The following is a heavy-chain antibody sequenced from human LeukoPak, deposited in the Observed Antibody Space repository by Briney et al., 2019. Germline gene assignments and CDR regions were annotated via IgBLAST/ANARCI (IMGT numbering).Heavy chain of an antibody. J-gene: IGHJ3*02. V-gene: IGHV3-21*01. CDR1: GFTFSSYS. CDR3: ARDSSSGGSKVPGAFDI. CDR2: ISCSSSYI. Sequence: GGSLRLSCAASGFTFSSYSMNWVRQAPGKGLEWVSSISCSSSYIYYADSVKGRFTISRDNAKNSLYLQMNSLRAEDTAVYYCARDSSSGGSKVPGAFDIWGQGTMVTVSS. D-gene: IGHD2-15*01.